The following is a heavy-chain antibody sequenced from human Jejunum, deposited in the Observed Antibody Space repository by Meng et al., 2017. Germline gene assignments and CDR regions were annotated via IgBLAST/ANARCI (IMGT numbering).Heavy chain of an antibody. V-gene: IGHV3-15*01. CDR1: GFTFTDAW. D-gene: IGHD1-1*01. CDR3: TTDRWMSAVAH. CDR2: IKSEAGGGTT. J-gene: IGHJ4*02. Sequence: GGSLRLSCAASGFTFTDAWMSWARQAPGKGLEWVGRIKSEAGGGTTDYAAPVKGRFTISRDDSHNSLYLQMNSLKIEDTAIYYCTTDRWMSAVAHWGRGNLVNGAS.